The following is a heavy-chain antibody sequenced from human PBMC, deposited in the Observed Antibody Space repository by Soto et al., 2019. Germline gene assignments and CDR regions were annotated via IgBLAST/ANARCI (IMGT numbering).Heavy chain of an antibody. CDR2: VYHTGRT. V-gene: IGHV4-61*01. J-gene: IGHJ4*02. CDR3: ARDFAYFDS. D-gene: IGHD3-3*01. CDR1: GGSFKSGSYS. Sequence: QVQLQESGPGLVKPSETLSLTCTVSGGSFKSGSYSWSWIRQPPGKGLEWIGYVYHTGRTSYNPSLKSRVSISIDTSNNQFALNLDSVTAADTAVYFCARDFAYFDSWGQGTLVTVSS.